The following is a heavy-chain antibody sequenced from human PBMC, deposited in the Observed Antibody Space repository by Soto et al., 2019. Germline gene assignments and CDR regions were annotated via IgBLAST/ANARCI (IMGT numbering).Heavy chain of an antibody. J-gene: IGHJ4*02. CDR3: ARTTAVPNTLRSRYFFDF. Sequence: KTSETLSLICSVSGGSVNNKTYYWSWIRQPPGKRLEWIGYVYDSGTTNYNPSLKSRVTISIDMSKNQFSLRLSSVTAADMALYYCARTTAVPNTLRSRYFFDFWGQGTLVTVSS. CDR2: VYDSGTT. CDR1: GGSVNNKTYY. D-gene: IGHD3-9*01. V-gene: IGHV4-61*01.